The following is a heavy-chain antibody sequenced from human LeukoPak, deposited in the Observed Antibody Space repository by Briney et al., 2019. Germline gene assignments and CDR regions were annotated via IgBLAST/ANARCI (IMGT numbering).Heavy chain of an antibody. Sequence: GGSLRLSCAASGFTFSSYSMNWVRQAPGKGLEWVSSISSSSSYIYYADPVKGRFTISRDNAKNSLYLQMNSLRAEDTAVYYCARAGCSGGSCYPSSWFDPWGQGTLVTVSS. CDR2: ISSSSSYI. J-gene: IGHJ5*02. D-gene: IGHD2-15*01. CDR1: GFTFSSYS. CDR3: ARAGCSGGSCYPSSWFDP. V-gene: IGHV3-21*01.